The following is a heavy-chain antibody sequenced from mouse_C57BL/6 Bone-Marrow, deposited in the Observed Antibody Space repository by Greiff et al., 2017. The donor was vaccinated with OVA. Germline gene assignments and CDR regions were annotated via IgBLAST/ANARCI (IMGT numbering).Heavy chain of an antibody. J-gene: IGHJ2*01. CDR3: ARNGGTRGVYFDF. CDR1: GFSLTSYG. V-gene: IGHV2-2*01. CDR2: IWGGGST. D-gene: IGHD1-1*02. Sequence: VQVVESGPGLVQPSQTLSISCTVSGFSLTSYGVHWVRQSPGKGLEWLGVIWGGGSTDYYAAFITRLSISKDNSTSQVFLKMNSLQADDTAIYYCARNGGTRGVYFDFGDRGKAITVTS.